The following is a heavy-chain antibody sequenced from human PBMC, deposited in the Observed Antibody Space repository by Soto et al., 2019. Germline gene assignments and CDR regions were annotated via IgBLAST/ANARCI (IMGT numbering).Heavy chain of an antibody. V-gene: IGHV4-39*01. D-gene: IGHD3-16*02. CDR3: ARRSLMHAFDI. J-gene: IGHJ3*02. CDR1: GGSISSSSYY. Sequence: PSETLSLICTVSGGSISSSSYYWGWVRQPPGEGLEWIGSIYYSGSTYYNPSLKSRVTISVDTSQNQLSLKLSSVTAADTAVYYCARRSLMHAFDILGQGTM. CDR2: IYYSGST.